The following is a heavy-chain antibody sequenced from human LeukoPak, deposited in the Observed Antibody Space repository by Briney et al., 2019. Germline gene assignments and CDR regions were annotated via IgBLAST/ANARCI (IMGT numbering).Heavy chain of an antibody. J-gene: IGHJ6*02. CDR3: ATREPQYILLWFGEYGMDV. Sequence: ASVTVSCKVSGYTLTELSMHWVRQAPGKGLEWMGGFDPEDGETIYAQKFQGRVTMTEDTSTDTAYMELSSLRSEDTAVYYCATREPQYILLWFGEYGMDVWGQGTTVTVSS. V-gene: IGHV1-24*01. CDR1: GYTLTELS. CDR2: FDPEDGET. D-gene: IGHD3-10*01.